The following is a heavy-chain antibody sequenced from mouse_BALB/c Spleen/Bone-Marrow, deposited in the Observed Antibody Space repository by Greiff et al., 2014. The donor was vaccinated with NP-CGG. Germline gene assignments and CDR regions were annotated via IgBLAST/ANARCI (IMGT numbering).Heavy chain of an antibody. CDR3: ARSYDGYYVDY. V-gene: IGHV1-74*04. CDR1: GYTFTSYW. CDR2: IDPYDSET. Sequence: LMESGAELVRPGASVKLSCKASGYTFTSYWMNWIKQRPEQGLEWIGRIDPYDSETHYNLKFKDKAILTVDKSSSTAYMQLXXXXSEDSAVYYGARSYDGYYVDYWGQGTTLTVSS. D-gene: IGHD2-3*01. J-gene: IGHJ2*01.